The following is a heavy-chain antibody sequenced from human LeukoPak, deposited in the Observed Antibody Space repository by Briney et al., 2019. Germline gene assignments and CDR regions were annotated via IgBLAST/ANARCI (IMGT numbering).Heavy chain of an antibody. V-gene: IGHV3-33*01. J-gene: IGHJ5*02. CDR3: ARELWFGETPHWFDP. Sequence: GGSLRLSCAASGFTFSSYGMHWVRQAPGKGLEWVAVIWYDGSNKYYADSVKGRFTISRDNSKNTLYLQMNSLRPEDTAVYYCARELWFGETPHWFDPWXXXTLVTVSS. CDR1: GFTFSSYG. D-gene: IGHD3-10*01. CDR2: IWYDGSNK.